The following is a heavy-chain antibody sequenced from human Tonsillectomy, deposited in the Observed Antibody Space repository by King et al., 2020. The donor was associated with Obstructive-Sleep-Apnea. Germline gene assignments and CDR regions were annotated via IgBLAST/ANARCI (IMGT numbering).Heavy chain of an antibody. CDR3: ARSLYYSDRSGYFLYFTF. D-gene: IGHD3-22*01. CDR2: ITGSGSNT. V-gene: IGHV3-23*04. Sequence: VQLVESGGGLVQPGGSLTLSCAASGFTFSSFAMSWVRQAPGKGLEWVSAITGSGSNTHYADSVKGRFTISRDNSKNTLYLQMNSLGAEDTAIYYCARSLYYSDRSGYFLYFTFWGQGTLVTVSS. CDR1: GFTFSSFA. J-gene: IGHJ4*02.